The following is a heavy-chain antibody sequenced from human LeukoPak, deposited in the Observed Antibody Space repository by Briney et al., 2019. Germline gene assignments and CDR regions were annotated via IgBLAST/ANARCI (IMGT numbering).Heavy chain of an antibody. D-gene: IGHD3-10*01. CDR1: GFTFSSYS. CDR3: ARVRSQFGTDAFDI. CDR2: ISSSSSYI. V-gene: IGHV3-21*01. Sequence: GGSLRLSCAASGFTFSSYSMNWVRQAPGKGLEWVSSISSSSSYIYYADSVKGRFTISRDNAKNSLYLQMNSLRAEDTAVYYCARVRSQFGTDAFDIWGQGTMVTLSS. J-gene: IGHJ3*02.